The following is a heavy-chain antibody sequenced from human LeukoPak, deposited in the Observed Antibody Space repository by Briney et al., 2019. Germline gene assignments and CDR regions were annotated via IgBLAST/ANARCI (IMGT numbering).Heavy chain of an antibody. CDR3: ARGLRYSSGWYDYYMDV. CDR2: VYFTGTT. CDR1: GGPISTHY. V-gene: IGHV4-59*11. D-gene: IGHD6-19*01. Sequence: SETLSLTCSVSGGPISTHYRNWIRQAPGKGLEWIGYVYFTGTTNYNPNLTSRLTISVDTSKKQFSLNLTSVTAADTAVYYCARGLRYSSGWYDYYMDVWGKGTTDTVSS. J-gene: IGHJ6*03.